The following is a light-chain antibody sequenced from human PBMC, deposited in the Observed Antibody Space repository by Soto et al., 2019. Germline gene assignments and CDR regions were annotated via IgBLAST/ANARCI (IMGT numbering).Light chain of an antibody. CDR1: QSVSSY. Sequence: IVLTQSPATLSLSPGERATLSRRASQSVSSYLAWYQQKPGQAPRLLIYDASNRSTGIPARFSGSGSGTDLTLTISSLEPEDFAAYYCQQRSTGTFGGGTKVDIX. CDR2: DAS. V-gene: IGKV3-11*01. CDR3: QQRSTGT. J-gene: IGKJ4*01.